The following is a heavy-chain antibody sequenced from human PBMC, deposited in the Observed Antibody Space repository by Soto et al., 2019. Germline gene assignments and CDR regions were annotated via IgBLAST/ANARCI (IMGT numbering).Heavy chain of an antibody. CDR1: GGSFSGYY. CDR3: ARGVMEFDP. Sequence: SETLSLTCGVYGGSFSGYYWSWIRQPPGKGLEWIGEINHSGSTNYNPSLKSRVTISVDTSKNQFSLKLSSVTAEDTAVYYRARGVMEFDPWGQGTLVTVSS. V-gene: IGHV4-34*01. CDR2: INHSGST. D-gene: IGHD2-21*01. J-gene: IGHJ5*02.